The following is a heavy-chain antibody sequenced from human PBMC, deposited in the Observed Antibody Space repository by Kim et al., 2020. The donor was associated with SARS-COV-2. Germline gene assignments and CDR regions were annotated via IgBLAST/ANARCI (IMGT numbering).Heavy chain of an antibody. D-gene: IGHD3-22*01. CDR1: GYTFTSYA. V-gene: IGHV1-3*01. CDR2: INAGNGNT. J-gene: IGHJ6*02. Sequence: ASVKVSCKASGYTFTSYAMHWVRQAPGQRLEWMGWINAGNGNTKYSQKFQGRVTITRDTSASTAYMELSSLRSEDTAVYYCARDGWVTMIERIDYYYYGMDVWGQGTTVTVSS. CDR3: ARDGWVTMIERIDYYYYGMDV.